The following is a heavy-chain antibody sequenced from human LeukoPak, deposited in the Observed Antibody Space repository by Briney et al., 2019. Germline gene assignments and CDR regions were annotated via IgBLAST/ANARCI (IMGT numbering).Heavy chain of an antibody. CDR2: IYSSGST. Sequence: SETLSLTCTVSGGSISSSDYYWSWIRQPAGKGLEWIGRIYSSGSTDYNPSLRSRVTMSLDTSKNQFYLSVNSVTAADTAVYYCARGNKAAAGIPVDYWGQGTLVTVSS. D-gene: IGHD6-13*01. J-gene: IGHJ4*02. CDR1: GGSISSSDYY. V-gene: IGHV4-61*02. CDR3: ARGNKAAAGIPVDY.